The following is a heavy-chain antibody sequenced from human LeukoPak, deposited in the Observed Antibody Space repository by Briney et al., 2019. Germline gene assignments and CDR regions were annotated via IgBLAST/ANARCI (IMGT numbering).Heavy chain of an antibody. V-gene: IGHV3-30*18. Sequence: GGSLRLSCAASGFTFSSYGMHWVRQAPGKGLEWVAVISYDGSNKYYADSVKGRFTISRDNSKNTLYLQMNSLRAEDTAVYYCAKPVYCSGGSCYSGAFDIWGQGTMVTVSS. J-gene: IGHJ3*02. D-gene: IGHD2-15*01. CDR3: AKPVYCSGGSCYSGAFDI. CDR1: GFTFSSYG. CDR2: ISYDGSNK.